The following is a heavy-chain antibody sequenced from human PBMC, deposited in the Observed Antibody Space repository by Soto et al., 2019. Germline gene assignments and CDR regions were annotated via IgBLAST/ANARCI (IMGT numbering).Heavy chain of an antibody. CDR2: INPRGGGT. J-gene: IGHJ4*02. CDR3: ARAYFGDYGELDY. V-gene: IGHV1-46*01. D-gene: IGHD4-17*01. CDR1: GYTFSDYY. Sequence: ASVKVSCKASGYTFSDYYMHWVRQAPGQGLEWMGLINPRGGGTTYAQRFQDRVTMTRDTSTSTVYMEVSSLRSEDTALYYCARAYFGDYGELDYWARGTLVTVSS.